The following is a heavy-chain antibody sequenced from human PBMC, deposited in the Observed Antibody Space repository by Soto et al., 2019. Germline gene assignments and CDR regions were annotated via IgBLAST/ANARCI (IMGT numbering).Heavy chain of an antibody. V-gene: IGHV3-74*01. D-gene: IGHD3-22*01. Sequence: GSLRLSCAASGFTFSSYAMSWVRQAPGKGLEWVSRISNDGTGTTYADSVQGRFTVSRDNSKTTVYLQMNRLRPEDTVVYFCVRDQDSRGYSVFNLWGQGTQVTVSS. CDR3: VRDQDSRGYSVFNL. CDR1: GFTFSSYA. J-gene: IGHJ5*02. CDR2: ISNDGTGT.